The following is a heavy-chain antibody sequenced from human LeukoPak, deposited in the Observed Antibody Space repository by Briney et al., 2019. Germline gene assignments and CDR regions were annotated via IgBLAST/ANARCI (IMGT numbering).Heavy chain of an antibody. V-gene: IGHV1-46*01. J-gene: IGHJ5*02. CDR3: ARGKGYRSSTSCRPINWFDP. Sequence: ASVKVSCKASGYTFTSYYMHWVRQAPGQGLEWMGIINPSGGSTSYAQKFQGRVTMTRDMSTSTVYMELSSLRSEDTAVYYCARGKGYRSSTSCRPINWFDPWGQGTLVTVSS. D-gene: IGHD2-2*01. CDR1: GYTFTSYY. CDR2: INPSGGST.